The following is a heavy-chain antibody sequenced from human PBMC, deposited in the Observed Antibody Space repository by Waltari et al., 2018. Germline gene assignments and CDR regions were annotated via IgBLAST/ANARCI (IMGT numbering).Heavy chain of an antibody. CDR1: GYTFTDYY. CDR2: INPNSGGT. J-gene: IGHJ3*02. D-gene: IGHD1-1*01. CDR3: ARSNWKYAGNVFAI. V-gene: IGHV1-2*02. Sequence: QVQLVQSGAEVKKPGASMQVSCKASGYTFTDYYMHWVRQAPGQGLEWMGWINPNSGGTSYAQKFQGRVTMTRDTSISTAYMELSRPTSDDTAVYYCARSNWKYAGNVFAIWGQGTMVTVSS.